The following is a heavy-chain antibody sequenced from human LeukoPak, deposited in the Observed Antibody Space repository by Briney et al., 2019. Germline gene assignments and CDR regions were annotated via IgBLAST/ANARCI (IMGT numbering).Heavy chain of an antibody. V-gene: IGHV1-24*01. J-gene: IGHJ6*02. CDR2: FDPEDGET. CDR3: STMGANGSGSYTPYYYGMDV. CDR1: GYTVTELS. Sequence: ASVKVSCKVSGYTVTELSIHWVRQAPGKGLEWMGGFDPEDGETIYAQKFQDRVSMTEDTSTDTAYMELSSLRSEDPAVYYCSTMGANGSGSYTPYYYGMDVWGQGTTVTVSS. D-gene: IGHD3-10*01.